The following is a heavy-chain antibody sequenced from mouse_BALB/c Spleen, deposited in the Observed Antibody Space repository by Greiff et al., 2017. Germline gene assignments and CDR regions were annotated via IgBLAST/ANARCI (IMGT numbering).Heavy chain of an antibody. CDR3: ARSSEVRRYFDV. D-gene: IGHD2-14*01. CDR2: INPSTGYT. CDR1: GYTFTSYW. J-gene: IGHJ1*01. Sequence: VQLQPSGAELAKPGASVKMSCKASGYTFTSYWMHWVKQRPGQGLEWIGYINPSTGYTEYNQKFKDKATLTADKSSSTAYMQLSSLTSEDSAVYYCARSSEVRRYFDVWGAGTTVTVSS. V-gene: IGHV1-7*01.